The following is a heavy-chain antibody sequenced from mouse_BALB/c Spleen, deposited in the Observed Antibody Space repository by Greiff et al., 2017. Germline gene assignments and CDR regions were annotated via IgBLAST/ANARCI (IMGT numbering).Heavy chain of an antibody. D-gene: IGHD1-1*01. V-gene: IGHV7-3*02. J-gene: IGHJ4*01. Sequence: EVQLVESGGGLVQPGGSLRLSCATSGFTFTDYYMSWVRQPPGKALEWLGFIRNKANGYTTEYSASVKGRFTISRDNSQSILYLQMNTLRAEDSATYYCARDSPYYYGSSPYAMDYWGQGTSVTVSS. CDR1: GFTFTDYY. CDR3: ARDSPYYYGSSPYAMDY. CDR2: IRNKANGYTT.